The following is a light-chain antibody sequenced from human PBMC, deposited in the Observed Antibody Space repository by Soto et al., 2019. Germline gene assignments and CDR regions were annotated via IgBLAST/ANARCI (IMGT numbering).Light chain of an antibody. CDR1: GSNIGNNY. CDR3: GTWDSRLSAVV. CDR2: DNN. V-gene: IGLV1-51*01. Sequence: QSVLTQPPSVSAAPGQKVTISCSGSGSNIGNNYVSWYQQLPGTVPKLLIYDNNKRPSGIPDRFSGSNSGTSATLGITGLQTGDEADYYCGTWDSRLSAVVFGGGTKLTVL. J-gene: IGLJ2*01.